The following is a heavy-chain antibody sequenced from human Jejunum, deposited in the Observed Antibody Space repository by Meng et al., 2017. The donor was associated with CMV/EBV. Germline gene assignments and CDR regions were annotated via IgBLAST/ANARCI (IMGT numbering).Heavy chain of an antibody. CDR2: IHAGNGNT. CDR3: ARTGCSSSSCYDY. Sequence: VRREQSSAEVKEPGASVKVPCKACEYSFTTYDMHWVRQAAGQRLEWMGWIHAGNGNTKYSEKFQSRVTITRDTAASTAYMELSSLRSEDTAVYYCARTGCSSSSCYDYWGQGTLVTVSS. CDR1: EYSFTTYD. D-gene: IGHD2-2*01. J-gene: IGHJ4*02. V-gene: IGHV1-3*01.